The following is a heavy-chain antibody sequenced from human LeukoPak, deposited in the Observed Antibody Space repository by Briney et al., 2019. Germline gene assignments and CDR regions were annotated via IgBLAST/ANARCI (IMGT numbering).Heavy chain of an antibody. J-gene: IGHJ4*02. CDR3: AKEDSYYDFWSGYSHFDY. Sequence: GRSLRLSCAASGFTFSSYAMHWVRQAPGKGLEWVAVISYDGSNKYYADSVKGRFTISRDNSKNTLYLQMNSLRAEDTAVYYCAKEDSYYDFWSGYSHFDYWGQGTLVTVSS. CDR2: ISYDGSNK. V-gene: IGHV3-30-3*02. D-gene: IGHD3-3*01. CDR1: GFTFSSYA.